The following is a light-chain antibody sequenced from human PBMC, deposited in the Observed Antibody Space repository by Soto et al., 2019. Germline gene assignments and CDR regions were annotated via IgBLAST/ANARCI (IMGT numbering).Light chain of an antibody. Sequence: EIVLTQSPASLSLSPGERATLSCRASQSVSSYLAWYQQKPGQAPRPLIYDAFNRATGIPARFSGSGSGTDFTLTISSLEPEDFAVYYCQQRSNWPLTFGGGTKVDIK. V-gene: IGKV3-11*01. J-gene: IGKJ4*01. CDR1: QSVSSY. CDR2: DAF. CDR3: QQRSNWPLT.